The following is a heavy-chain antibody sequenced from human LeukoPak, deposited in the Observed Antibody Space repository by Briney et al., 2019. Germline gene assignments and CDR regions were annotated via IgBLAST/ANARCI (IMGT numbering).Heavy chain of an antibody. CDR3: ARDKVVPAAPRYSSSWYLDY. V-gene: IGHV3-23*01. D-gene: IGHD6-13*01. CDR2: ISGSGGST. CDR1: GFTFSSYA. J-gene: IGHJ4*02. Sequence: GGSLRLSCAASGFTFSSYAMSWVRQAPGKGLEWVSTISGSGGSTYYADSVKGRFTISRDNANNSLYLQMNSLRAEDTAVYYCARDKVVPAAPRYSSSWYLDYWGQGTLVTVS.